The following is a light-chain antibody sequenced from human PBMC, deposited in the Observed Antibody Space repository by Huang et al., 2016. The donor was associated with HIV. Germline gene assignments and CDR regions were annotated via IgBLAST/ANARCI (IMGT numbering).Light chain of an antibody. CDR3: QEYNIAPYT. CDR2: EAS. CDR1: QGISYY. V-gene: IGKV1-27*01. Sequence: DILMTQSPSFLSASVGDRVSITCRASQGISYYLAWYQQRPGKVPKLLISEASTLQSGVPSRCSGGGSGTDFRLIISSLQPEDVATYYCQEYNIAPYTFGQGTKL. J-gene: IGKJ2*01.